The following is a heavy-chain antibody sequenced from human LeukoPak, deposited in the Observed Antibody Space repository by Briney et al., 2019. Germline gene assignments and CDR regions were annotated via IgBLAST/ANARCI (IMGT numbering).Heavy chain of an antibody. CDR2: ISGSGGST. Sequence: GGSLRLSCAASGFTFSSYAMSWVRQAPGKGLEWVSAISGSGGSTYYADSVKGRFTISRDNSKNTLYLQMNSLRAEDTAVYYCAKDRLYSNSWYYFDYWGQGTLVTVSS. J-gene: IGHJ4*02. CDR1: GFTFSSYA. D-gene: IGHD6-13*01. V-gene: IGHV3-23*01. CDR3: AKDRLYSNSWYYFDY.